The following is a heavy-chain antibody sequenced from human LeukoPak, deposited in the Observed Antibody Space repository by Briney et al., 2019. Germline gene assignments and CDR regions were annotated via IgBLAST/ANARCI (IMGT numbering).Heavy chain of an antibody. Sequence: GRSLRLSCAASGFTFSSYAMHWVRQAPGKGLGWVAVISYDGSNKYYADSVKGRFTISRDNSKNTLYLQMNSLRAEDTAVYYCARSRTTVTSPDYWSQGTLVTVSS. CDR2: ISYDGSNK. J-gene: IGHJ4*02. V-gene: IGHV3-30*04. CDR1: GFTFSSYA. CDR3: ARSRTTVTSPDY. D-gene: IGHD4-17*01.